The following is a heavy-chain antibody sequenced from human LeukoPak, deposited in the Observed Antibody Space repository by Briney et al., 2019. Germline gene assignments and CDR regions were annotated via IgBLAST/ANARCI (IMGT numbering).Heavy chain of an antibody. D-gene: IGHD3-3*01. V-gene: IGHV4-34*01. CDR1: GGSFSGYY. CDR2: INHSGST. CDR3: ERGMDFWRKFDP. J-gene: IGHJ5*02. Sequence: KSSETLSLTCAVYGGSFSGYYWSWIRQTPGKGLEWIGEINHSGSTNYNPSLKSRVTISVDTSKKQFSLKLSSVTAADTAVYYCERGMDFWRKFDPWGQGTLVTVSS.